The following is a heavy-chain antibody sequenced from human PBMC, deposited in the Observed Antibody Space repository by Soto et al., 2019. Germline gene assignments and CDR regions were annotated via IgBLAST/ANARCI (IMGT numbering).Heavy chain of an antibody. J-gene: IGHJ4*02. D-gene: IGHD6-19*01. V-gene: IGHV3-21*01. Sequence: EVQLVESGGGLVKPGGSLRLSCAASGFTFSSYSMNWVRQAPGKGLEWVSSISSSSSYIYYADSVKGRFTISRDNAKNPLYLQMNSRRAEDTAVYYCARAVAVADADYWGQGTLVTVSS. CDR1: GFTFSSYS. CDR2: ISSSSSYI. CDR3: ARAVAVADADY.